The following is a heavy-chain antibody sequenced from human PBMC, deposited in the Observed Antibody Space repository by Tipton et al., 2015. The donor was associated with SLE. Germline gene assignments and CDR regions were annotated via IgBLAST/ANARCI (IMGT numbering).Heavy chain of an antibody. CDR2: IYYSGGS. V-gene: IGHV4-61*01. D-gene: IGHD4-17*01. Sequence: TLSLTCTVSGGSISSGNYYWSWIRQPPGKGLEWIGYIYYSGGSNYNPSLKSRVTISIDTSKSQFSLKLNSVTAADTAVYYCARGTDYGDSDYFYGMDVWGLGTTVTVSS. J-gene: IGHJ6*02. CDR3: ARGTDYGDSDYFYGMDV. CDR1: GGSISSGNYY.